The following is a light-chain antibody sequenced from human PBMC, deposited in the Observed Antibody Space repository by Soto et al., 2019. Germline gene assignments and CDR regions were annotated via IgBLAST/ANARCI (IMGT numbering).Light chain of an antibody. CDR2: DAS. CDR3: QQYNSYSWT. J-gene: IGKJ1*01. CDR1: QSISSW. V-gene: IGKV1-5*01. Sequence: DIQMTQSPSTLSASVGDRVTITCRASQSISSWLAWYQQKPGKAPKLLIYDASSLESGVPSRFSGSGSGTEFTLTISSLQPDEFATYYCQQYNSYSWTSGQGTK.